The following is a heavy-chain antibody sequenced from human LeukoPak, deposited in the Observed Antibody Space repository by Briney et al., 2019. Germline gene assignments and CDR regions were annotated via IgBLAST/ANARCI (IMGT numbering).Heavy chain of an antibody. J-gene: IGHJ6*04. Sequence: ASVKVSCKASGYTFTSYYMHWVRQAPGQGLEWMGIINPSGGSTSYAQKFQGRVTMTRDTSTSTVYMELSSLRSEDTAVYYCASSRCSGSYGFGMDVWGKGTTVTVSS. CDR3: ASSRCSGSYGFGMDV. CDR2: INPSGGST. V-gene: IGHV1-46*01. CDR1: GYTFTSYY. D-gene: IGHD3-10*02.